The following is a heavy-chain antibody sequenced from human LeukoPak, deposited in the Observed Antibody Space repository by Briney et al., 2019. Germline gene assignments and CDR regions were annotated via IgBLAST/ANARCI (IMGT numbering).Heavy chain of an antibody. CDR3: ARGSYGLFDY. V-gene: IGHV4-31*03. D-gene: IGHD5-18*01. CDR1: GGSISSGGYY. CDR2: IYYSGST. Sequence: SQTLSLTCTVSGGSISSGGYYWSWIRQHPGKGLEWIGYIYYSGSTYYNPSLKSRVTISVDTSKNQFSLKLSSVTAADTAMYYCARGSYGLFDYWGQGTLVTVSS. J-gene: IGHJ4*02.